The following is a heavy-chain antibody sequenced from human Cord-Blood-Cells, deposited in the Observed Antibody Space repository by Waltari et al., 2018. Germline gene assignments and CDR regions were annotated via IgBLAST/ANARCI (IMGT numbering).Heavy chain of an antibody. D-gene: IGHD3-3*01. CDR2: SSAYNGNT. V-gene: IGHV1-18*01. CDR1: GYTFTSYG. CDR3: ARGPLSITIFGVVIPDAFDI. Sequence: QVQLVQSGAEVKKPGASVKVSCKASGYTFTSYGISWVRQAPGQGLEWMGWSSAYNGNTNNAQKLQGRVTMTTDTSTSTAYMELRSLRSDDTAGYYCARGPLSITIFGVVIPDAFDIWGQGTMVTVSS. J-gene: IGHJ3*02.